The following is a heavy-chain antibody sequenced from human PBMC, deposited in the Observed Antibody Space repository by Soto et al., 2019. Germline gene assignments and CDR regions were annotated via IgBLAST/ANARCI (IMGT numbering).Heavy chain of an antibody. CDR2: ISGSGGST. Sequence: GSLRLSCAASGFTFSSYAMSWVRQAPGKGLEWVSAISGSGGSTYYADSVKGRFTISRDNSKNTLYLQMNSLRAEDTAVYYCAKDGCSSTSCYRTYYYGMDVWGQGTTVTVSS. J-gene: IGHJ6*02. CDR3: AKDGCSSTSCYRTYYYGMDV. D-gene: IGHD2-2*01. V-gene: IGHV3-23*01. CDR1: GFTFSSYA.